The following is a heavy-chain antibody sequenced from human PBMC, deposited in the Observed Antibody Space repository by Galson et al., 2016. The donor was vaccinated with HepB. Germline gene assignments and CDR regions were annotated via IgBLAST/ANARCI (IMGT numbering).Heavy chain of an antibody. Sequence: SVKVSCKASGGTFRKYAISWVRQAPGQGLEWMGGIIPIFGTAKYAQKFQGRVTITADESTSTAYMDLSSLRSEDTAVYYCAFRGSSSWYGYFQNWGQGTLGTVSS. V-gene: IGHV1-69*13. CDR2: IIPIFGTA. D-gene: IGHD6-13*01. CDR3: AFRGSSSWYGYFQN. J-gene: IGHJ1*01. CDR1: GGTFRKYA.